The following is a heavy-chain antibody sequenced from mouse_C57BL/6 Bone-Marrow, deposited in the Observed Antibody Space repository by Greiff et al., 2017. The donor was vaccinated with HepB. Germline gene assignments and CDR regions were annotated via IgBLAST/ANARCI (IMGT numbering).Heavy chain of an antibody. Sequence: VQLQQSGAELVRPGASVKLSCTASGFNIKDDYMHWVKQRPEQGLEWIGWIDPENGDTEYASKFQGKATITADTSSNTAYLQLSSLTSEDTAVYYCTGITTVVDWYFDVWGTGTTVTVSS. CDR3: TGITTVVDWYFDV. J-gene: IGHJ1*03. CDR1: GFNIKDDY. V-gene: IGHV14-4*01. D-gene: IGHD1-1*01. CDR2: IDPENGDT.